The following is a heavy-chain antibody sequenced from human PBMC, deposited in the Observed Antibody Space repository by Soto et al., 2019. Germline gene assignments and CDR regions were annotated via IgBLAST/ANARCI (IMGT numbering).Heavy chain of an antibody. D-gene: IGHD2-21*01. CDR3: AKDKADSQH. J-gene: IGHJ1*01. Sequence: GGSLRLSCAVSGLTLSRYAMSWVREAPVKGLEWVSAISGSGGSTYYADSVKGRFTISRDNSKTPLYLQMNSLRAEDTAVYYCAKDKADSQHWGQGTLVAVSS. V-gene: IGHV3-23*01. CDR1: GLTLSRYA. CDR2: ISGSGGST.